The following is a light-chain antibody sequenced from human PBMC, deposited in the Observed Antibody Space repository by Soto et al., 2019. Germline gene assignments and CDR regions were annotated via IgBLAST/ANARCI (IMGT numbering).Light chain of an antibody. J-gene: IGLJ1*01. V-gene: IGLV2-11*01. CDR2: DVS. CDR1: SSDVGGYNY. CDR3: CSYAGSYTWV. Sequence: QSALTQPRSVSGSPGQSVTISCTGTSSDVGGYNYVSWYRQHPGKAPKLMIYDVSKRPSGVPDRFSGSKSGNTASLTISGLQAEDDADYYCCSYAGSYTWVFVTGTKLTVL.